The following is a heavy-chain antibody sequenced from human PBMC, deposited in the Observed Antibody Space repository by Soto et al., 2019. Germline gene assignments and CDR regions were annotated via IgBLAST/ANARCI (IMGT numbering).Heavy chain of an antibody. V-gene: IGHV3-30-3*01. J-gene: IGHJ4*02. CDR3: ARGPHIVVVTAPYDY. Sequence: QVQLVESGGGVVQPGRSLRLSCAASGFTFSSYAMHWVRQAPGKGLEWVAVISYDGSNKYYADSVKGRFTISGDNSKNTLYLQMNSLRAEDTAVYYCARGPHIVVVTAPYDYWGQGTLVTVSS. D-gene: IGHD2-21*02. CDR1: GFTFSSYA. CDR2: ISYDGSNK.